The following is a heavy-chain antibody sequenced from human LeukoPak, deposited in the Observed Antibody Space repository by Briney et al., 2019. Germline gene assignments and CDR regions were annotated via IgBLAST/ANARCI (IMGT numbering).Heavy chain of an antibody. V-gene: IGHV4-39*01. CDR2: IYYRGNT. CDR3: ASGYCSSTSCYPGGNWFDP. Sequence: SETLSLTCSVSGVSISSSGYYWGWIRQPPGKGLEWIGSIYYRGNTFYNPSLKSRVTMSVDTSKNQLSLRLSFVTATDTAVYYCASGYCSSTSCYPGGNWFDPWGQGTLVTVSS. CDR1: GVSISSSGYY. D-gene: IGHD2-2*01. J-gene: IGHJ5*02.